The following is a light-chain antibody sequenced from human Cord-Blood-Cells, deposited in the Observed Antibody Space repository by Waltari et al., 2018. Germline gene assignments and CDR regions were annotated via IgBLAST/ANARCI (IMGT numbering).Light chain of an antibody. CDR3: SSYTSSSTSV. Sequence: QSALTQPASVSGSPGQSITISCTGTSSDVGGYNYVSWYQQHPGKAPKLMIYDVSKRASGVSTRFSGSKSGNTASLTISGLQAEDEADYYCSSYTSSSTSVFGGGTKLTVL. CDR2: DVS. CDR1: SSDVGGYNY. V-gene: IGLV2-14*01. J-gene: IGLJ2*01.